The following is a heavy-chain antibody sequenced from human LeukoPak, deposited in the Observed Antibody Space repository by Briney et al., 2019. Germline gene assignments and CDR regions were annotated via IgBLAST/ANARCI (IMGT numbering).Heavy chain of an antibody. Sequence: GGSLRLSCAASGFTFSTHAMSWVRQAPGKGLEWVANIKQDGSEKYYVDSVKGRFTISRDNAKNSLYLQMNSLRAEDTAVYYCAKNWFDPWGQGTLVTVSS. V-gene: IGHV3-7*01. CDR3: AKNWFDP. CDR1: GFTFSTHA. CDR2: IKQDGSEK. J-gene: IGHJ5*02.